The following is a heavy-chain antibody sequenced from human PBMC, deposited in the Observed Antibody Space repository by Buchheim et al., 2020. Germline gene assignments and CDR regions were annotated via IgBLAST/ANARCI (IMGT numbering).Heavy chain of an antibody. CDR1: GFTFRSYG. V-gene: IGHV3-30*18. CDR2: ISYDGTNK. Sequence: QVQLVESGGGVVQPGRSLRLSCAASGFTFRSYGMHWVRQTPGKGLEWVAVISYDGTNKYYADSVKGRFTISRDNSNNTLYLHMNGLRAEDTAVYYCAKELRYFDWLLYGIDYWGQGTL. J-gene: IGHJ4*02. CDR3: AKELRYFDWLLYGIDY. D-gene: IGHD3-9*01.